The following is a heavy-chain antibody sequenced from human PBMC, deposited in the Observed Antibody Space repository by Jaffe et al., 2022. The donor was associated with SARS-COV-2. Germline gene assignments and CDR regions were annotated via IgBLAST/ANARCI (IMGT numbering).Heavy chain of an antibody. J-gene: IGHJ3*02. CDR2: IYPGDSDT. Sequence: EVQLVQSGAEVKKPGESLKISCKGSGYSFTSYWIGWVRQMPGKGLEWMGIIYPGDSDTRYSPSFQGQVTISADKSISTAYLQWSSLKASDTAMYYCARHSPPRIAAAGTGDAFDIWGQGTMVTVSS. CDR3: ARHSPPRIAAAGTGDAFDI. V-gene: IGHV5-51*01. CDR1: GYSFTSYW. D-gene: IGHD6-13*01.